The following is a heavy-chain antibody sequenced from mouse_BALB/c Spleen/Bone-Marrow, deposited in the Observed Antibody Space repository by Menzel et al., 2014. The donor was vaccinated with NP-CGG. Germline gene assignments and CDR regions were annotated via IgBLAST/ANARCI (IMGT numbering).Heavy chain of an antibody. CDR1: GYTFTSYW. D-gene: IGHD1-1*01. CDR3: ASESYYYENYAMDY. V-gene: IGHV1S41*01. CDR2: IAPGSGST. J-gene: IGHJ4*01. Sequence: ELVKPGASVKLSCKASGYTFTSYWINWIKQRPGQGLEWIGRIAPGSGSTYYNEKFKGKATLTEDTAFSTASSQLNILSSEDSAVDFGASESYYYENYAMDYWGQGTSATVSS.